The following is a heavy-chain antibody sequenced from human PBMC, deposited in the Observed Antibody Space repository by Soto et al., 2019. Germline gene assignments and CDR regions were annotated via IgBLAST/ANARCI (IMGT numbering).Heavy chain of an antibody. CDR1: GVTFNNYT. CDR3: ASGKSQMGPDRMGFYYYIDV. V-gene: IGHV1-69*08. J-gene: IGHJ6*03. CDR2: VIPLLDAS. Sequence: QVQLAQSGAEVKKPGSSVKISCTASGVTFNNYTFTWVRRAPGQGLEWMGRVIPLLDASNYAEKFQDRVTITADRSTSTVYMELSGLRSDDSAIYYCASGKSQMGPDRMGFYYYIDVWGKGTTVTVSS. D-gene: IGHD1-1*01.